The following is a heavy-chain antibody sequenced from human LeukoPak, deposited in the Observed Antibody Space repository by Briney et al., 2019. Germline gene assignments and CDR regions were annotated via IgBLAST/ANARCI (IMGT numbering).Heavy chain of an antibody. CDR1: GFTFSSYA. Sequence: SGGPLRLSCAASGFTFSSYAMSWVRQAPGKGLEWVSAISGSGGSTYYADSVKGRFTISRDNSKNTLYLQMNSLRAEDTAVYYCAKRTTYYYDSSGYYYFDYWGQGTLVTVSS. CDR3: AKRTTYYYDSSGYYYFDY. CDR2: ISGSGGST. J-gene: IGHJ4*02. V-gene: IGHV3-23*01. D-gene: IGHD3-22*01.